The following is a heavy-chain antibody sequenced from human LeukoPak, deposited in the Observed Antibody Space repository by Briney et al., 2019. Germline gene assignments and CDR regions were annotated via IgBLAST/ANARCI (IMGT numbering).Heavy chain of an antibody. CDR3: ARGPLGRYSGYDLDY. CDR2: MNPNSGNT. V-gene: IGHV1-8*01. D-gene: IGHD5-12*01. J-gene: IGHJ4*02. CDR1: GYTFTSYD. Sequence: GASVKVSCKASGYTFTSYDINWVRQATGQGLKWMGWMNPNSGNTGYAQKFQGRVTMTRNTSISTAYMELSSLRSEDTAVYYCARGPLGRYSGYDLDYWGQGTLVTVSS.